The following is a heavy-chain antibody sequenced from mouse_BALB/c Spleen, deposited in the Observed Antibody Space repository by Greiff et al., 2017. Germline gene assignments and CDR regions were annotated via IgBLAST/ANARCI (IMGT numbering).Heavy chain of an antibody. CDR2: ISDGGSYT. CDR3: ARGDYGSSRYYAMDY. D-gene: IGHD1-1*01. J-gene: IGHJ4*01. V-gene: IGHV5-4*02. CDR1: GFTFSDYY. Sequence: DVHLVESGGGLVKPGGSLKLSCAASGFTFSDYYMYWVRQTPEKRLEWVATISDGGSYTYYPDSVKGRFTISRDNAKNNLYLQMSSLKSEDTAMYDCARGDYGSSRYYAMDYWGQGTSVTVSS.